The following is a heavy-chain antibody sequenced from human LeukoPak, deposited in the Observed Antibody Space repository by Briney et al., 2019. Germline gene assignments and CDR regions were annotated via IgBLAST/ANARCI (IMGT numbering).Heavy chain of an antibody. CDR2: INPNSGGT. V-gene: IGHV1-2*02. CDR1: GYTFTGYY. CDR3: AQDRDYYYYYMDV. D-gene: IGHD2-15*01. Sequence: GASVKVSCKASGYTFTGYYMHWVRQAPGQGLEWMGWINPNSGGTNYAQKFQGRVTMTRDTSISTAYMELSRLRSDDTAVYYCAQDRDYYYYYMDVWGKGTTVTVSS. J-gene: IGHJ6*03.